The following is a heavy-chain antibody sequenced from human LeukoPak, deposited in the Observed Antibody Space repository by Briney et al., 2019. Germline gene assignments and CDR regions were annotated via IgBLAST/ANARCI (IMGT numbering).Heavy chain of an antibody. J-gene: IGHJ4*02. Sequence: GGSLRLSCAASGFTFSSYAMHWVRQAPGKGLEWVSAISGSGGSTYYADSVKGRFTISRDNSKNTLYLQMNSLRAEDTAVYYCAKDSGYCSSTSCYYYFDYWGQGTLVTVSS. D-gene: IGHD2-2*01. CDR3: AKDSGYCSSTSCYYYFDY. CDR2: ISGSGGST. CDR1: GFTFSSYA. V-gene: IGHV3-23*01.